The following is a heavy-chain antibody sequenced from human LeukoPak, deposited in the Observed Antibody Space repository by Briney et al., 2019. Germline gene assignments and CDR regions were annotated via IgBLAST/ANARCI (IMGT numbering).Heavy chain of an antibody. CDR2: ISPYNGNT. J-gene: IGHJ5*02. V-gene: IGHV1-18*01. D-gene: IGHD6-13*01. CDR1: GYTFTSYG. Sequence: GASVTVSCKASGYTFTSYGISWVRQAPGQGLEWMGWISPYNGNTNYAQKLQGRVTLTTDTSTSTAYMELRRLRSDDTAVYYCARTDSGSWYGWFDPFGQGTLVTVSS. CDR3: ARTDSGSWYGWFDP.